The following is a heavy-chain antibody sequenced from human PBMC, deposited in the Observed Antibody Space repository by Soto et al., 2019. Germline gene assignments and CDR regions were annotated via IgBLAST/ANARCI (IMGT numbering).Heavy chain of an antibody. Sequence: QVQLVDSGGGVVQPGRSLRLSCAASGFIFRNYGMHWVRQAPGKGLEWVAVISYDGNTEYYEDSVKGRFTVSRDNSKNTLYLQMNSLRVEDTALYYCANRGGTHWYTIDYWGQGTLVTVSS. CDR2: ISYDGNTE. CDR1: GFIFRNYG. D-gene: IGHD3-10*01. V-gene: IGHV3-30*18. J-gene: IGHJ4*02. CDR3: ANRGGTHWYTIDY.